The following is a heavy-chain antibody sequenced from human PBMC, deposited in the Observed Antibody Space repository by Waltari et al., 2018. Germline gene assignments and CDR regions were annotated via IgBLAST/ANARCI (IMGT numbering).Heavy chain of an antibody. J-gene: IGHJ4*02. D-gene: IGHD3-22*01. CDR3: KRLGIDSSGNLADY. Sequence: QVQLVQSGAEVKKPGSSVKVSCKASGGTFSSYALSWVRQAPGQGLEWIGGVIPSFGTANYAQKCQVRVTMTTDKTTGTAYMGLSSLGSEDTDVYYGKRLGIDSSGNLADYWGQGTLVTVSS. CDR1: GGTFSSYA. CDR2: VIPSFGTA. V-gene: IGHV1-69*05.